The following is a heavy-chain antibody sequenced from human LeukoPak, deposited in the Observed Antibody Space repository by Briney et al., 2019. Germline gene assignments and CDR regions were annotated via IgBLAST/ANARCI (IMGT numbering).Heavy chain of an antibody. Sequence: ASVKVSCKASGYTFTDYFIHWVRQAPGQGLEWMGWINPNSGDTNYAQNFQGRVTMTRDTSISTAYMELSRLRSDDTVVYYCARDPRDGYNCPFDYLGQGSLVTVSS. CDR1: GYTFTDYF. CDR3: ARDPRDGYNCPFDY. V-gene: IGHV1-2*02. CDR2: INPNSGDT. D-gene: IGHD5-24*01. J-gene: IGHJ4*02.